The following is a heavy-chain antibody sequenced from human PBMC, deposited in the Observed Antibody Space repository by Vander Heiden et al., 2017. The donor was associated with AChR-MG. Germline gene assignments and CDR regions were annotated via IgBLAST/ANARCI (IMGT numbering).Heavy chain of an antibody. CDR1: GGTFSSYA. D-gene: IGHD1-26*01. Sequence: QVQLVQSGAAVKKPGSSVKVSCKASGGTFSSYAISWVRQAPGQGLEWMGRIIPILGIANYAQKFQGRVTITADKSTSTAYMELSSLRSEDTAVYYCARRRSSIVGATTFYFDYWGQGTLVTVS. V-gene: IGHV1-69*04. J-gene: IGHJ4*02. CDR3: ARRRSSIVGATTFYFDY. CDR2: IIPILGIA.